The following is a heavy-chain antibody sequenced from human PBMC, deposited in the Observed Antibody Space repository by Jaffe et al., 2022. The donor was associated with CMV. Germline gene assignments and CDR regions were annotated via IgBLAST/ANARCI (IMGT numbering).Heavy chain of an antibody. J-gene: IGHJ6*03. CDR1: GGSISSYY. D-gene: IGHD3-16*01. Sequence: QVQLQESGPGLVKPSETLSLTCTVSGGSISSYYWSWIRQPPGKGLEWIGYIYYSGSTNYNPSLKSRVTISVDTSKNQFSLKLSSVTAADTAVYYCARDAPIMGDYYMDVWGKGTTVTVSS. V-gene: IGHV4-59*01. CDR3: ARDAPIMGDYYMDV. CDR2: IYYSGST.